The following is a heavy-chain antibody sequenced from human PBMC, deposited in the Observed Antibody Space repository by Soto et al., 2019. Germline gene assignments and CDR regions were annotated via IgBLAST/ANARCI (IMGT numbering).Heavy chain of an antibody. CDR2: IKSNWSGT. Sequence: EVQLVESGGGSVQPGGSLRLSCAASGFTFSNYWMHWVRQAPGTGPMWVSRIKSNWSGTYYADSVKGRLTISRDNAKNTPDLQMNSLRAEDRAVYYCVRGDCDYNTGTGFIARHWSLGTLVNVAS. J-gene: IGHJ4*02. V-gene: IGHV3-74*01. CDR1: GFTFSNYW. D-gene: IGHD1-1*01. CDR3: VRGDCDYNTGTGFIARH.